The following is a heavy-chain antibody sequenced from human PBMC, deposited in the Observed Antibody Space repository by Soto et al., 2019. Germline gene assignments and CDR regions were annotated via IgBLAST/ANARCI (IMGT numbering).Heavy chain of an antibody. Sequence: PSETLSLTCAVYGGSFSGYYWTWIRQPPGTGLEWIGEINHSGSTSYNPSIKSRVTTSVDTSKNQFSLKLTSVTAADTAVYYCARDKITGLFDYWGQGTLVTVS. CDR1: GGSFSGYY. D-gene: IGHD2-8*02. CDR3: ARDKITGLFDY. V-gene: IGHV4-34*01. CDR2: INHSGST. J-gene: IGHJ4*02.